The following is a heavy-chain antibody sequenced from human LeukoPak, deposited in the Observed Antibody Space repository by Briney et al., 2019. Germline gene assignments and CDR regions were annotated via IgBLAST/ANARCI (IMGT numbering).Heavy chain of an antibody. D-gene: IGHD3-22*01. CDR1: GYTFTSYA. Sequence: ASVKVSCKASGYTFTSYAMHWVRQAPGQRLEWMGWINAGNGNTKYSQKFQGRVTITRDTSASTAYMELSSLRSEDTAVYYCARDASRYYYDSSGYYFVYWGQGTLVTVSS. CDR2: INAGNGNT. J-gene: IGHJ4*02. CDR3: ARDASRYYYDSSGYYFVY. V-gene: IGHV1-3*01.